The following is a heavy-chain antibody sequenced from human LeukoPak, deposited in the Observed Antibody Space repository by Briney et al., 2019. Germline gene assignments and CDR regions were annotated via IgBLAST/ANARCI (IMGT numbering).Heavy chain of an antibody. V-gene: IGHV3-7*01. Sequence: PGGSLRLSCAASGFTFSSYWMSWVRQAPGKGLEWVANIKQDGSEKYYVDSVKGRFTISRDNAKNSLYLQMNSLRAEDTAVYYCARQYYDFWSGNDYWGQGTLVTVSS. CDR1: GFTFSSYW. J-gene: IGHJ4*02. D-gene: IGHD3-3*01. CDR3: ARQYYDFWSGNDY. CDR2: IKQDGSEK.